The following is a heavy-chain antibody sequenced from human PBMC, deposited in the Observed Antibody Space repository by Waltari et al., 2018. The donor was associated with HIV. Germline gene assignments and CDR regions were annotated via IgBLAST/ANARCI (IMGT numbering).Heavy chain of an antibody. Sequence: QVQLQESGPGLVKPSETLSLTCTVSGGSISSYHWSWIRQSPGKGLEWIAYINYSGSTNYNPSLKSRYNPSLKSRVTMSVDTSRNQFSLKLSSVSAADTAVYYCARFSTGYSSDW. CDR3: ARFSTGYSSDW. D-gene: IGHD6-25*01. J-gene: IGHJ5*01. V-gene: IGHV4-59*08. CDR1: GGSISSYH. CDR2: INYSGST.